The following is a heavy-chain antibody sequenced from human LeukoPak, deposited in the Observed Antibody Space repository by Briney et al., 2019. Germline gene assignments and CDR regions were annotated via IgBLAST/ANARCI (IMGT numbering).Heavy chain of an antibody. J-gene: IGHJ4*02. D-gene: IGHD6-19*01. CDR3: AVLAVAAYFDY. CDR2: INHSGST. CDR1: GGSFSGYY. Sequence: PSKTLSLTCAVYGGSFSGYYWSWIRQPPGKGLEWIGEINHSGSTNYNPSLKSRVTISVDTSKNQFSLKLSSVTAADTAVYYCAVLAVAAYFDYWGQGTLVTVSS. V-gene: IGHV4-34*01.